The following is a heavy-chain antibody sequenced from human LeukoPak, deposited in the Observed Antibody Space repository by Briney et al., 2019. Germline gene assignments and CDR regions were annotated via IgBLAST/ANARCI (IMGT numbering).Heavy chain of an antibody. Sequence: AGGSLRLSCAASGFTFSRNGMHWVRQAPGKGLEWMAVISYDGSNKYYADSVKGRFTISRDNSKNTLYLQMNSLRAEDTAVYYCAKDMYYYGSGSPTPFDYWGQGTLVTVSS. D-gene: IGHD3-10*01. J-gene: IGHJ4*02. CDR3: AKDMYYYGSGSPTPFDY. CDR2: ISYDGSNK. CDR1: GFTFSRNG. V-gene: IGHV3-30*18.